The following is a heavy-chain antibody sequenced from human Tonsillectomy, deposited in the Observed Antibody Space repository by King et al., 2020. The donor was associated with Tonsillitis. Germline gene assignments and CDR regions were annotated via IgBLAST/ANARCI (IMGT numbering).Heavy chain of an antibody. CDR1: GFTVSSNY. CDR2: IYSGGST. D-gene: IGHD2-2*01. Sequence: VQLVESGGGLIQPGRSLRLSCAASGFTVSSNYMSWVRQAPGKGLEWVSVIYSGGSTNYADSVKGRFTISRDNSKNTLYLQIDFLRAEDTAVYYCAIVVPAANFDFWGQGTLVTVSS. V-gene: IGHV3-53*01. J-gene: IGHJ4*02. CDR3: AIVVPAANFDF.